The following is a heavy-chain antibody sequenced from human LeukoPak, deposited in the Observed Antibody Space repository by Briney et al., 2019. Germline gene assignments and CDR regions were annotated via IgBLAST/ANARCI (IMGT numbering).Heavy chain of an antibody. CDR2: ITPIFGTP. CDR1: GGTFRNYA. CDR3: ARASSDDTAMATPFAY. Sequence: ASVKVSCKASGGTFRNYAINWVRQAPGQGLEWMGGITPIFGTPNYLQKFQGRVTITADKSTRTAYMELSRLRSEDTAIYYCARASSDDTAMATPFAYWGQGTLVTVSS. D-gene: IGHD5-18*01. J-gene: IGHJ4*02. V-gene: IGHV1-69*06.